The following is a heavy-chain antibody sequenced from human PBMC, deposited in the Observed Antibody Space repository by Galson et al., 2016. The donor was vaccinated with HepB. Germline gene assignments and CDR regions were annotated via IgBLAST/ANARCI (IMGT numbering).Heavy chain of an antibody. J-gene: IGHJ2*01. D-gene: IGHD3-10*01. CDR2: INYAGFT. CDR1: GGSFNDHY. V-gene: IGHV4-34*01. Sequence: SETLSLTCGVYGGSFNDHYWSWIRQPPGKGLEWIGEINYAGFTKYNPSLKSRVTISVDTSKNQFSLKLNSTSAADTAVYYCARQMSGSYYKNWHFDLWGRGTLVTVSS. CDR3: ARQMSGSYYKNWHFDL.